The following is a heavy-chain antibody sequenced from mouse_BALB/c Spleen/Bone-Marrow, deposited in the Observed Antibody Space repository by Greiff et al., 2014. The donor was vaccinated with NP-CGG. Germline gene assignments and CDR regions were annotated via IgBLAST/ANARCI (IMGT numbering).Heavy chain of an antibody. CDR2: ISSDSSTI. V-gene: IGHV5-17*02. Sequence: DVQLQESGGGLVQPGGSRKLSCAASGFTFSSFGIHCVRQAPEKGLEWVAYISSDSSTIYYADTVKGRFTISRDNPKNTLFLQMTSLRSEDTAMYYCARSNYVGYYAMDYWGQGTSVTVSS. CDR3: ARSNYVGYYAMDY. CDR1: GFTFSSFG. D-gene: IGHD1-1*01. J-gene: IGHJ4*01.